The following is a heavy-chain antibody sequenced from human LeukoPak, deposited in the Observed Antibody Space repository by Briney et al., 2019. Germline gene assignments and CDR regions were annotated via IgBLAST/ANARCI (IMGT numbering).Heavy chain of an antibody. Sequence: GGSLRLSCAASGFTFSSYSMNWVRQAPGKGLEWVSSISSSSSYRYYADSVKGRFTISRDNAKNSLYLQMNSLRAEDMAVYSCARVGDSTSGYWGQGTLVTVSS. CDR2: ISSSSSYR. CDR3: ARVGDSTSGY. J-gene: IGHJ4*02. CDR1: GFTFSSYS. V-gene: IGHV3-21*01. D-gene: IGHD2/OR15-2a*01.